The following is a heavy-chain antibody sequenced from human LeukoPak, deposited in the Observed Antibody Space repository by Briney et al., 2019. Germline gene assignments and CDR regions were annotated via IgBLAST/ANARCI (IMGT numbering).Heavy chain of an antibody. J-gene: IGHJ4*02. CDR2: ISYDGSNK. Sequence: PGGSLRLSCVVSGFTFSSYWMSWVRQAPGKGLEWVAVISYDGSNKYYADSVKGRFTISRDNSKNTLYLQMNSLRAEDTAVYYCARLRTLGLTSIDYWGQGTLVTVSS. CDR3: ARLRTLGLTSIDY. CDR1: GFTFSSYW. D-gene: IGHD7-27*01. V-gene: IGHV3-30-3*01.